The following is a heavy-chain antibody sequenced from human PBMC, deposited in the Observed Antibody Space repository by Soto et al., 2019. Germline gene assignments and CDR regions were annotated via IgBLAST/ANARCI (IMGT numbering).Heavy chain of an antibody. CDR3: ARDPYYYGSGDKGGFDP. Sequence: QVQLQESGPGLGKPSGTLSLTCAVSGGSLSSTHWWSWVRQPPRKGLEWIGDIYHTGSTNYNPSLKSRVTISVDKSNNQFSLNLSSVTAADTAVYYCARDPYYYGSGDKGGFDPWGQGTLVIVSS. CDR1: GGSLSSTHW. CDR2: IYHTGST. D-gene: IGHD3-10*01. J-gene: IGHJ5*02. V-gene: IGHV4-4*02.